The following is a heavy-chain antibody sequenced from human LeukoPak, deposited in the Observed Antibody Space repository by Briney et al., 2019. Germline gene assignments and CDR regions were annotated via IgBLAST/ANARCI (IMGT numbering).Heavy chain of an antibody. D-gene: IGHD3-16*01. J-gene: IGHJ4*02. CDR2: IYSGGST. CDR1: GFTVISNY. CDR3: ARWMGDSLDY. Sequence: GGSLRLSCAASGFTVISNYMSWVRQAPGKGLEWVSVIYSGGSTYYADSVKGRFTISRDNSKNTLYLQMNSPRAEDTAVYYCARWMGDSLDYWGQGTLVTVSS. V-gene: IGHV3-53*01.